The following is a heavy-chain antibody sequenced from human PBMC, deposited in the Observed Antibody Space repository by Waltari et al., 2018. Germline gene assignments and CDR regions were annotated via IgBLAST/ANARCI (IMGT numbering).Heavy chain of an antibody. Sequence: QVQLVQSGTEVKKVGASVKVSCKASGYIFTGHFINWVRRAPGQGLEWVGRINTRNGDTDYAQKFQGRVTMTSDTPITTVYMELSSLRSDDKAVYYCARDRNYDFWTGRYGMDVWGQGTTVTVSS. D-gene: IGHD3-3*01. CDR2: INTRNGDT. V-gene: IGHV1-2*06. CDR3: ARDRNYDFWTGRYGMDV. CDR1: GYIFTGHF. J-gene: IGHJ6*02.